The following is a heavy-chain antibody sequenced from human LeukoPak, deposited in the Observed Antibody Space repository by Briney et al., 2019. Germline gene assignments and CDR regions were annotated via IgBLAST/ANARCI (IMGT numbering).Heavy chain of an antibody. V-gene: IGHV3-30*02. Sequence: PGGSLRLSCAASGFTFSSYGMHWVRQAPGKGLEWVAFIRYDGSNKYYADSVKGRFTISRDNSKNTLYLQMNSLRAEDTAVYYCAKDLIMVRGLDAFDIWGQGTMVTVSS. D-gene: IGHD3-10*01. CDR2: IRYDGSNK. CDR3: AKDLIMVRGLDAFDI. CDR1: GFTFSSYG. J-gene: IGHJ3*02.